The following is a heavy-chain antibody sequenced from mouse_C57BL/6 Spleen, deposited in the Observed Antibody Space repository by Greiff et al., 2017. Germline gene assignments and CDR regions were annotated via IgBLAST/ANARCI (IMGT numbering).Heavy chain of an antibody. D-gene: IGHD4-1*01. CDR1: GYTFTSYW. CDR3: ARWVLGLDY. Sequence: QVQLKQPGAELVKPGASVKLSCKASGYTFTSYWMHWVKQRPGQGLEWIGMIHPNSGSTNYNEKFKSKATLTVDKSSSTAYMQLSRLTSEDSAVYYCARWVLGLDYWGQGTTLTVSS. V-gene: IGHV1-64*01. CDR2: IHPNSGST. J-gene: IGHJ2*01.